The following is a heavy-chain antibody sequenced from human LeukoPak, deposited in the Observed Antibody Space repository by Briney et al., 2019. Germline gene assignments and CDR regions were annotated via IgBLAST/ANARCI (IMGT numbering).Heavy chain of an antibody. Sequence: SETLSLTCTVSGGSISSYYWSWIRQPAGKGLEWIGRIHSSGGTNYSPSLKSRVTMSLDTSKNQFSLNLSSVTAADTAIYYCAREFSGTSIAARVFDSWGQGTLVTVSS. CDR1: GGSISSYY. V-gene: IGHV4-4*07. D-gene: IGHD6-6*01. CDR2: IHSSGGT. J-gene: IGHJ4*02. CDR3: AREFSGTSIAARVFDS.